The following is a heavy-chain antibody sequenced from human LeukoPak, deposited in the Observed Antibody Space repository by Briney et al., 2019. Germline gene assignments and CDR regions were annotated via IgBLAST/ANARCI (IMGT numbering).Heavy chain of an antibody. J-gene: IGHJ4*02. Sequence: GASVKVSCKASGGTFSTYGISWVRQAPGQGLEWMGWMNPNSGNTGYAQKFQGRVTMTRNTSISTAYMELSSLRSEDTAVYYCARDRAYGAVFDYWGQGTLVTVSS. D-gene: IGHD4-17*01. CDR3: ARDRAYGAVFDY. V-gene: IGHV1-8*02. CDR1: GGTFSTYG. CDR2: MNPNSGNT.